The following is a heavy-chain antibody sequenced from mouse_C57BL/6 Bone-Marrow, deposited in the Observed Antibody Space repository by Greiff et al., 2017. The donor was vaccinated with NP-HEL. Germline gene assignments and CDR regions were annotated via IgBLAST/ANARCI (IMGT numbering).Heavy chain of an antibody. CDR3: ARSGDYYAFVY. J-gene: IGHJ3*01. V-gene: IGHV1-69*01. CDR2: IDPSDSYT. CDR1: GYTFTSYW. Sequence: QVQLQQPGAELVMPGASVKLSCKASGYTFTSYWMHWVKQRPGQGLEWIGEIDPSDSYTNYNQKFKGKSTLTVDKSSSTAYMQLSSLTSEDSAVYYCARSGDYYAFVYWGQGTLVTVSA. D-gene: IGHD1-1*01.